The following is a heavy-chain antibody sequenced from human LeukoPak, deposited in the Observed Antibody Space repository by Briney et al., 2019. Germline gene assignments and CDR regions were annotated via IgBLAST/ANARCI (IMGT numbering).Heavy chain of an antibody. CDR2: INPNSGGT. J-gene: IGHJ4*02. Sequence: ASVKVSCKASGYTFTGYYMHWVRQAPGQGLEWMGWINPNSGGTNYAQKFQGRVTMTRDTSISTAYMELSRLRSDDTAVYYCARAPGVLRFLEWLPADYWGQGTLVAVSS. D-gene: IGHD3-3*01. CDR3: ARAPGVLRFLEWLPADY. CDR1: GYTFTGYY. V-gene: IGHV1-2*02.